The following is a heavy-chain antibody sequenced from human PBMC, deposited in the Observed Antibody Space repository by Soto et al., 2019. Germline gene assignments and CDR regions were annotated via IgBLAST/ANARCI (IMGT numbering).Heavy chain of an antibody. J-gene: IGHJ4*02. D-gene: IGHD6-25*01. CDR2: IKQDGSEK. Sequence: GGSLRLSCAASGFTFSSYWMSWVRQAPGKGLEWVANIKQDGSEKYYVDSVKGRLTISRDNAKNSLYLQMNSLRAEDTAVYYCAGHRGSGSEFDYWGQGTLVTVSS. CDR1: GFTFSSYW. V-gene: IGHV3-7*01. CDR3: AGHRGSGSEFDY.